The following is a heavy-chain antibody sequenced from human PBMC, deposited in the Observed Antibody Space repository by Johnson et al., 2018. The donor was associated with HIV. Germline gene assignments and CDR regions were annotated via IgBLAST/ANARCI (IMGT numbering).Heavy chain of an antibody. D-gene: IGHD4-23*01. CDR3: VKGRRWLPYGGAFDI. Sequence: QVQLVESGGGVVQPGRSLRLSCAASGFTFSSYGMHWVRQAPGKGLEWVAVISFDGNLKKYADSVKGRFTISRENAKNSLYLQMNSLRTEDTALYYCVKGRRWLPYGGAFDIWGQGTMVTVSS. V-gene: IGHV3-30*18. CDR1: GFTFSSYG. CDR2: ISFDGNLK. J-gene: IGHJ3*02.